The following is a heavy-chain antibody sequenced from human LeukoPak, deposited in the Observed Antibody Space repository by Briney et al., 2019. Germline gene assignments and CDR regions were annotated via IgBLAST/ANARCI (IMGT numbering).Heavy chain of an antibody. Sequence: ASVKVSCKASGYTFTSYWIGWVRQMPGKGLEWMGIIYPGDSDTGYSPSFQGQVTISADKSISTAYLQWSSLKASDTAMYYCARPHSGYEFAVWGQGTLVTVSS. CDR2: IYPGDSDT. V-gene: IGHV5-51*01. CDR3: ARPHSGYEFAV. D-gene: IGHD5-12*01. J-gene: IGHJ4*02. CDR1: GYTFTSYW.